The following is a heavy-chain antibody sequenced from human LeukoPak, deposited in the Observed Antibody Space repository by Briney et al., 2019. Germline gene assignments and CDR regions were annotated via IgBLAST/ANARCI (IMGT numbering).Heavy chain of an antibody. D-gene: IGHD3-10*01. Sequence: ASVTVSFKTSGDTFTSHDINWVRQATGQGLEWMGWMNPRSGNTIYTQKFQGRVAMTRDTSTSTAYMELSSLRSEDTAVYYCARDYYGSGPKDVWGQGTTVTVSS. V-gene: IGHV1-8*01. CDR1: GDTFTSHD. CDR3: ARDYYGSGPKDV. J-gene: IGHJ6*02. CDR2: MNPRSGNT.